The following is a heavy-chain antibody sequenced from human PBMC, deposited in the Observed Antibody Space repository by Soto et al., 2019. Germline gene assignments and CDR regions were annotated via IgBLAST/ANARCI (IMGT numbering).Heavy chain of an antibody. CDR1: GDSISTVDYF. Sequence: QVQLLESGPGLVKPSQTLSLTCSVSGDSISTVDYFWAWVRQPPGQALEYIGYIYKSATTYYNPSVESRVAISRDTSKSQFSINVTSLTAADTAVYFCARGRYCLTGRCFPNWFDSWGQGTLVTVSS. V-gene: IGHV4-30-4*01. J-gene: IGHJ5*01. CDR3: ARGRYCLTGRCFPNWFDS. D-gene: IGHD2-15*01. CDR2: IYKSATT.